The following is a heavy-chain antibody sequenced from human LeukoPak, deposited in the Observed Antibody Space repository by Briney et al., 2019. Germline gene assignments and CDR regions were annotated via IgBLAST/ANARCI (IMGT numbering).Heavy chain of an antibody. V-gene: IGHV3-66*01. J-gene: IGHJ6*02. D-gene: IGHD3-9*01. CDR2: IYSGDST. CDR3: ASPSLLRYFDWLPPRGMDV. CDR1: GFTVCSNY. Sequence: GGSLRLSCAASGFTVCSNYMSWVRQAPGKGLEWVSVIYSGDSTYYADPVKGRFTISRENSKNTLYLQMNSLRAEDTAVYYCASPSLLRYFDWLPPRGMDVWGQGTTVTVSS.